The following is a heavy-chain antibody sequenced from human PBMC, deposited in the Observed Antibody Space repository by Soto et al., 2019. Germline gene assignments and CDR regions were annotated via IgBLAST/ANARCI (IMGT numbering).Heavy chain of an antibody. CDR1: GGSFSGYY. V-gene: IGHV4-34*01. Sequence: QVQLQQWGAGLLKPSETLSLTCAVYGGSFSGYYWSWIRQPPGKGLEWIGEINHSGSTNYNPSLKSRVTISVDTSKNQFSLKLSSVTAADTAVYYCARGGYKPFGYKIYFDYWGQGTLVTVSS. CDR2: INHSGST. CDR3: ARGGYKPFGYKIYFDY. D-gene: IGHD5-12*01. J-gene: IGHJ4*02.